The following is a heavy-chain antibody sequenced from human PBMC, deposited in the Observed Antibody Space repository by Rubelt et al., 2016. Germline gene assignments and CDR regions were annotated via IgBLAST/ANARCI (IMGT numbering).Heavy chain of an antibody. V-gene: IGHV3-66*02. CDR3: ARGRDYGDY. CDR1: GFTFSSCA. Sequence: EVQLVESGGGLVQPGGSLRLSCAASGFTFSSCAMSWVRQPPGKGLEWVSVIYSGGSTYYADSVKGRFTISRNNSKNTLYLQINSLRAEDTAVYYCARGRDYGDYWGQGTLVTVSS. CDR2: IYSGGST. J-gene: IGHJ4*02.